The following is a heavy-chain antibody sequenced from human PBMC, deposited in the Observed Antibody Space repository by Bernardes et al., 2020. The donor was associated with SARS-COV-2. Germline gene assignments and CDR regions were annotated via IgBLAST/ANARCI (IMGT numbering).Heavy chain of an antibody. J-gene: IGHJ4*02. V-gene: IGHV3-23*01. CDR1: GFTFNRYA. CDR2: ISSSGCPT. CDR3: AKDLGTEQPRGIAAAGS. Sequence: GVSLRLSCAASGFTFNRYAITWVRQAPGKGLEWVSSISSSGCPTYFPDSAICPSTISRDSSTNIVYLRINNLTVEYTALYYCAKDLGTEQPRGIAAAGSWGQGTLVIVS. D-gene: IGHD6-25*01.